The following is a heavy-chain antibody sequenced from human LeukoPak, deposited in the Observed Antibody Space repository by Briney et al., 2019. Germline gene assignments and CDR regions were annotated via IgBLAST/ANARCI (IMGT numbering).Heavy chain of an antibody. CDR1: GFTFDDYG. V-gene: IGHV3-9*01. J-gene: IGHJ4*02. CDR3: AKDKYYDSSAPGPLFDY. Sequence: SLRLSCAASGFTFDDYGLIWVRQAPGKGLEWVSGISWNSGSIGYADSVKGRFTISRDNSKNSLYLQMNSLRTEDTALYYCAKDKYYDSSAPGPLFDYWGQGTLVTVSS. CDR2: ISWNSGSI. D-gene: IGHD3-22*01.